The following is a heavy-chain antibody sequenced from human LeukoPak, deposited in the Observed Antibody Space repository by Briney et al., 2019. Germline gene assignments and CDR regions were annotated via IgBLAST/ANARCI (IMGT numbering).Heavy chain of an antibody. Sequence: SETLSLTCTVSGGSISSCYWSWTRQPAGKGLEWIGRIYTSGSTNYNPSLKSRVTMSVDTSKNQFSLKLSSVTAADTAVYYCARANPTYYYDSSGPLDPWGQGTLVTVSS. CDR1: GGSISSCY. V-gene: IGHV4-4*07. J-gene: IGHJ5*02. CDR3: ARANPTYYYDSSGPLDP. CDR2: IYTSGST. D-gene: IGHD3-22*01.